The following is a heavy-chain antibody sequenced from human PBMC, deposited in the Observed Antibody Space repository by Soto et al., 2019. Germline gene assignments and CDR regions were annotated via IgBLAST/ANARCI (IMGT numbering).Heavy chain of an antibody. D-gene: IGHD2-2*01. CDR3: AKDHGWTGYCSSTSSYPMAGFDY. Sequence: GGSLRLSCAASGFTFSSYGMYWVRQAPGKGLEWVAVISYDGSNKYYADSVRGRFTISRDNSKNTLYLQMNSLRAEDTAVYYCAKDHGWTGYCSSTSSYPMAGFDYWGHGTLVTVSS. J-gene: IGHJ4*01. CDR2: ISYDGSNK. V-gene: IGHV3-30*18. CDR1: GFTFSSYG.